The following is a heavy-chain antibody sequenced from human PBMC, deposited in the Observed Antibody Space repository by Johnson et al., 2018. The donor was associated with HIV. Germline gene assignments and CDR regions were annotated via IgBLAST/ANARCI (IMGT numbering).Heavy chain of an antibody. CDR3: ATSMGATALAFDI. V-gene: IGHV3-66*03. CDR2: ISSTGSTI. D-gene: IGHD1-26*01. Sequence: VQLVESGGGLIQPGGSLRLSCAASGFTVSSYYMSWVRQAPGKGLEWVSYISSTGSTIYYADSVKGRFTISRDNSKNTLYLQMNSLRAEDTAVYYCATSMGATALAFDIWGQGTMVTVSS. CDR1: GFTVSSYY. J-gene: IGHJ3*02.